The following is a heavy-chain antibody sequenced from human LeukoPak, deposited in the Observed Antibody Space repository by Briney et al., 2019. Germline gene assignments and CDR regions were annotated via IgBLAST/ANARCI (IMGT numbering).Heavy chain of an antibody. CDR2: INHSGST. CDR1: GGSFSGYY. D-gene: IGHD2-15*01. CDR3: ARPGYCSGGSCSHFDY. J-gene: IGHJ4*02. Sequence: SETLSLTCAVYGGSFSGYYWSWIRQPPGKGLEWIGEINHSGSTSYNPSLKSRVTISVDTSKNQFSLKLSSVTAADTAVYYCARPGYCSGGSCSHFDYWGQGTLVTVSS. V-gene: IGHV4-34*01.